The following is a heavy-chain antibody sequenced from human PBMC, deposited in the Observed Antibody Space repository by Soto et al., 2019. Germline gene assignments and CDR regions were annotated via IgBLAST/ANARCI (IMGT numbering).Heavy chain of an antibody. J-gene: IGHJ3*02. CDR1: CSTFTNYA. Sequence: SVKVSCKASCSTFTNYAVSWVRQAPGQRLEWMGWISAYTRNTNYAQMFQGRVTMTTDTSTSTAYIELSSLTSDATAVYYCARVLESDSTWWRHSAFDIWGQGTRIIVSS. CDR2: ISAYTRNT. V-gene: IGHV1-18*01. CDR3: ARVLESDSTWWRHSAFDI. D-gene: IGHD2-15*01.